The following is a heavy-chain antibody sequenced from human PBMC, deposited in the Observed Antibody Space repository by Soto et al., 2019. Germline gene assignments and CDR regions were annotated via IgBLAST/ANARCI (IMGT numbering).Heavy chain of an antibody. Sequence: GGSLSLSCAASGFTFIHYAMSWVRQAPGKGLEWVSSISATGGTTYYAASVKGRFTISRDNSKNTLHLQMNSLRAEDTAIYYCARTDYSNYVGFDYWGQGTLVTVSS. J-gene: IGHJ4*02. CDR2: ISATGGTT. V-gene: IGHV3-23*01. CDR3: ARTDYSNYVGFDY. D-gene: IGHD4-4*01. CDR1: GFTFIHYA.